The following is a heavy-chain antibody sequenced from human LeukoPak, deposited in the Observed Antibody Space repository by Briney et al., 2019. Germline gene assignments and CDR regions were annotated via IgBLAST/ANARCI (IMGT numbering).Heavy chain of an antibody. CDR1: GYSFTSYW. J-gene: IGHJ4*02. CDR2: IYPGDSDT. D-gene: IGHD2-15*01. Sequence: TGESLKISCKGSGYSFTSYWIGWVRQMPGKGLEWMGIIYPGDSDTRYSPSFQGQVTISADKSISTAYLQWSSLKASDTAMYYCARVIRYCSGGTCYGGVSPLDYWGQGTLVTVSS. CDR3: ARVIRYCSGGTCYGGVSPLDY. V-gene: IGHV5-51*01.